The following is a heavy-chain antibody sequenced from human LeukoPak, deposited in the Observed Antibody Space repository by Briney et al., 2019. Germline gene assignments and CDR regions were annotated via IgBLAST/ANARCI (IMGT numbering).Heavy chain of an antibody. CDR1: GFTFSSYA. D-gene: IGHD3-22*01. J-gene: IGHJ3*02. Sequence: GGSLRLSCAASGFTFSSYAMDWVRQAPGKGLEWVAVISYDGSNKYYADSVKGRFTISRDNSKNTLYLQMNSLRAEDTAVYYCARGPTMKADIWGQGTMVTVSS. CDR3: ARGPTMKADI. CDR2: ISYDGSNK. V-gene: IGHV3-30*04.